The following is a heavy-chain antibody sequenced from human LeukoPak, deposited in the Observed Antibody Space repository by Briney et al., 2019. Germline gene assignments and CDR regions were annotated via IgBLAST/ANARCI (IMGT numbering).Heavy chain of an antibody. V-gene: IGHV3-7*01. CDR2: INQGGSEK. CDR1: GFTFSTFW. Sequence: GGSLRLSWAASGFTFSTFWMSWVRQAPGEGLEWVANINQGGSEKYYVDSMKGRFTVSRDNAKNSLYLQMDSLRAEDTAVYYCARGGTFASDYWGQGTLVTVSS. D-gene: IGHD1-1*01. CDR3: ARGGTFASDY. J-gene: IGHJ4*02.